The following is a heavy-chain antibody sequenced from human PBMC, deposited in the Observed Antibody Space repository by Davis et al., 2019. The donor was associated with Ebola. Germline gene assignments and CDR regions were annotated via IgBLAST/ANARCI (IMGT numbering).Heavy chain of an antibody. CDR1: GGSLRGYF. V-gene: IGHV4-34*01. CDR3: ARTAMTSVSDLGLGYNYFDP. J-gene: IGHJ5*02. D-gene: IGHD4-17*01. CDR2: ISQSGNLT. Sequence: SETLSLTCALPGGSLRGYFWTWIRQSPGKGLEWIGTISQSGNLTYYKSSLKSRVTILVDTSKNHVSLRLNSVTAADTAVFYCARTAMTSVSDLGLGYNYFDPWGQGTLVTVST.